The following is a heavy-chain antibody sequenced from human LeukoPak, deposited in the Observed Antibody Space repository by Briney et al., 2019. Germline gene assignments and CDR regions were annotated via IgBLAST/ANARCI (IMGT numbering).Heavy chain of an antibody. CDR2: ISAYNGNT. CDR1: GGTFSSYA. D-gene: IGHD3-16*01. V-gene: IGHV1-18*01. Sequence: ASVKVSCTASGGTFSSYAISWVRQAPGQGLEWMGWISAYNGNTNYAQKLQGRVTMTTDTSTSTAYMELRSLRSDDTAVYYCARSSWGVLVYYYGMDVWGQGTTVTVSS. CDR3: ARSSWGVLVYYYGMDV. J-gene: IGHJ6*02.